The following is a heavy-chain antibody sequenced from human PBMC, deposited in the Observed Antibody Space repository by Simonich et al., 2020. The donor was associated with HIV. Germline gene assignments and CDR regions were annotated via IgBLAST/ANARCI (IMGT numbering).Heavy chain of an antibody. V-gene: IGHV4-34*01. Sequence: QVQLQQWGAGLLKPSETLSLTCAVYGGSFSGYYWSWSRQPPGKGLEWIGEINHSGITNYKSSLNSRATISVDKSKNQFSLKLSSVTAADTAIYYCARRDRELILYFDYWGQGNLVTVSS. J-gene: IGHJ4*02. CDR1: GGSFSGYY. D-gene: IGHD3-3*01. CDR3: ARRDRELILYFDY. CDR2: INHSGIT.